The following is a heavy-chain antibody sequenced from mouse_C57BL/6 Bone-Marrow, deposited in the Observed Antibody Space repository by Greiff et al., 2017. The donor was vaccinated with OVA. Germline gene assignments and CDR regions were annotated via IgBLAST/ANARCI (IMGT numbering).Heavy chain of an antibody. CDR2: ILPGSGST. Sequence: VQLQQPGAELVMPGASVKLSCKASGYTFTSYWMHWVKQRPGQGLEWIGEILPGSGSTNYNEKFKGKATFTADTSSNTAYMQLSSLTTEDSAIYYCARDLYGSSYSYFDVWGTGTTVTVSS. D-gene: IGHD1-1*01. CDR3: ARDLYGSSYSYFDV. J-gene: IGHJ1*03. V-gene: IGHV1-9*01. CDR1: GYTFTSYW.